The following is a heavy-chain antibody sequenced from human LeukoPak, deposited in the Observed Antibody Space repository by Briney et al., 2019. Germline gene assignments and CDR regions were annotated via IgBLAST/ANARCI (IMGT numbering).Heavy chain of an antibody. Sequence: SVKVSCKASGGTFSSYTISWVRQAPGQGLEWMGRIIPILGIANYAQKFQGRVTITADKSTSTAYMGLSSLRSEDTAVYYCARVSSTSSSPPLFDYWGQGTLVTVSS. CDR1: GGTFSSYT. CDR3: ARVSSTSSSPPLFDY. V-gene: IGHV1-69*02. J-gene: IGHJ4*02. CDR2: IIPILGIA. D-gene: IGHD2-2*01.